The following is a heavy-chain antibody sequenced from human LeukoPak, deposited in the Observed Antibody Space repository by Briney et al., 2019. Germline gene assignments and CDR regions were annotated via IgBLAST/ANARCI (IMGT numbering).Heavy chain of an antibody. J-gene: IGHJ3*02. CDR1: GYTFTSYY. D-gene: IGHD3-22*01. CDR2: INPSGGST. V-gene: IGHV1-46*01. Sequence: GASVKVSCKASGYTFTSYYMHWVRQAPGQGLEWMGIINPSGGSTSYAQKFQGRVTVTRDMSTSTVYMELSSLRSEDTAVHYCARDSNDSSGYRAFDIWGQGTMVTVSS. CDR3: ARDSNDSSGYRAFDI.